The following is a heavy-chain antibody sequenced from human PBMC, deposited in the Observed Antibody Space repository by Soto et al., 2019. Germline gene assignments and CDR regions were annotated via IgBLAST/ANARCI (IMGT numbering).Heavy chain of an antibody. D-gene: IGHD1-1*01. CDR1: GYTFTSYY. J-gene: IGHJ6*03. Sequence: GASVKVSCKASGYTFTSYYMHWVRQAPGQGLEWMGIINPSGGSTSYAQKFQGRVTMTRDTSTSTVYMELSSVTAADTAVYYCARVDNPSYYYYYMDVWGKGTTVTVSS. V-gene: IGHV1-46*01. CDR3: ARVDNPSYYYYYMDV. CDR2: INPSGGST.